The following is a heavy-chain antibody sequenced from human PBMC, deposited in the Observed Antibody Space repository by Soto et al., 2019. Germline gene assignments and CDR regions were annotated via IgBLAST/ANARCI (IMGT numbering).Heavy chain of an antibody. Sequence: GASVKVSCKASGYTFTGYCVHWVRQAPGQGLEWMGWINPNSGDTYLAQRFQGRVTMNRDTSIGTAYMELRGLTSDDTAEYYCAKGGAIVAAGTRVYLYNAMDVWGQGTTVTVS. V-gene: IGHV1-2*02. J-gene: IGHJ6*02. CDR1: GYTFTGYC. CDR2: INPNSGDT. D-gene: IGHD1-26*01. CDR3: AKGGAIVAAGTRVYLYNAMDV.